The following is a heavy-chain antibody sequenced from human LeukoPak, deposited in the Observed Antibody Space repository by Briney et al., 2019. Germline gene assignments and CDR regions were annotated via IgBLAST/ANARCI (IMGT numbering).Heavy chain of an antibody. CDR3: ATELVRGVISFCLDY. Sequence: ASVKVSCKASGYTFTNYAMHWVRQAPGQRLEWMGWINAGNGNTKYSQKFQGRVTFTRDSSATTAYMELSSLRSEDTAVYYCATELVRGVISFCLDYWGQGTLVTVSS. V-gene: IGHV1-3*01. CDR1: GYTFTNYA. CDR2: INAGNGNT. D-gene: IGHD3-10*01. J-gene: IGHJ4*02.